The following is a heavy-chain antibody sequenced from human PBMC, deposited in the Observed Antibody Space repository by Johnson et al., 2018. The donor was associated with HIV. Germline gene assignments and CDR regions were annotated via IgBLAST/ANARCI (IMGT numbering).Heavy chain of an antibody. D-gene: IGHD5-24*01. V-gene: IGHV3-15*01. CDR1: GFTFSNAW. Sequence: VQLVESGGGVVRPGGSLRLSCAASGFTFSNAWMSWVRQAPGKGLEWVGRIKSKTDGGTTDYAAPVKGRFTISRDDSKNTLYLQMNSLKTEDTAVYYCMTMATTHEGYAFDIWGQGTMVTVSS. CDR3: MTMATTHEGYAFDI. CDR2: IKSKTDGGTT. J-gene: IGHJ3*02.